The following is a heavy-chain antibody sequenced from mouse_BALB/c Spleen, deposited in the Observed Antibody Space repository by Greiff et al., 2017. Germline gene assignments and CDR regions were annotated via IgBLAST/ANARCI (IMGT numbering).Heavy chain of an antibody. CDR2: ISYSGST. V-gene: IGHV3-8*02. Sequence: EVQLQQSGPSLVKPSQTLSLTCSVTGDSITSGYWNWIRKFPGNKLEYMGYISYSGSTYYNPSLKSRISITRDTSKNQYYLQLNSVTTEDTATYYCARSLYDFYYFDYWGQGTTLTVSS. CDR3: ARSLYDFYYFDY. D-gene: IGHD2-3*01. CDR1: GDSITSGY. J-gene: IGHJ2*01.